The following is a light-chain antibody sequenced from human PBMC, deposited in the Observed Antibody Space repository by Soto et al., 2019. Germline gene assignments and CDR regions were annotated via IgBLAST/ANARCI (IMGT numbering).Light chain of an antibody. J-gene: IGLJ2*01. CDR2: EGS. CDR1: SSDVGSYNL. Sequence: QSALTQPASVSGSPGQWITICCTGTSSDVGSYNLVSWYQQHPGKAPKLMIYEGSKRPSGVSNRFSGSKSGNTASLTISGLQAEDEADYYCCSYAGSSTLVFGGGTKVTVL. V-gene: IGLV2-23*01. CDR3: CSYAGSSTLV.